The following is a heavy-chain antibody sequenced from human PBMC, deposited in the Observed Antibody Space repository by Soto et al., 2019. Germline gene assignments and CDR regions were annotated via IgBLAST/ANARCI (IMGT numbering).Heavy chain of an antibody. J-gene: IGHJ3*01. CDR2: IKQDGSEK. Sequence: GGSLRLSCAASGFTFSSYWMSWVRQAPGKGLEWVANIKQDGSEKYYVDSVKGRFTISRDNAKNSLYLQMNSLRAEDTAVYYCARDQRQDWEYYDSSGYYYGGWGQGTMVTVSS. CDR1: GFTFSSYW. D-gene: IGHD3-22*01. CDR3: ARDQRQDWEYYDSSGYYYGG. V-gene: IGHV3-7*05.